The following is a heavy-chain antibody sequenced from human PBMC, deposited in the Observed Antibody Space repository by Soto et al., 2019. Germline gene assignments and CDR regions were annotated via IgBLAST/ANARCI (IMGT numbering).Heavy chain of an antibody. J-gene: IGHJ4*02. D-gene: IGHD2-8*02. CDR2: ISGSGGST. CDR3: SRDHSSGGYDY. V-gene: IGHV3-23*01. CDR1: GFTFSSYA. Sequence: PGGSLRLSCAASGFTFSSYAMSWVRQAPGKGLEWVSAISGSGGSTYYADSVKGRFTISRDNSRNTLYLQMNRLRVEDTAVYYCSRDHSSGGYDYRGQGSLVTVSS.